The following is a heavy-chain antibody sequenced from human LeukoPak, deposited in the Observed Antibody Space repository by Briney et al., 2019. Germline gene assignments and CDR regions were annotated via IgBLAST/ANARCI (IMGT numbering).Heavy chain of an antibody. CDR3: ARDRSSGRGNYFDY. CDR1: GCSFTGYY. D-gene: IGHD6-19*01. J-gene: IGHJ4*02. V-gene: IGHV1-2*02. Sequence: ASVKVSCKASGCSFTGYYMHWVRQAPGQGLEWMGWINPDSGGTNNAQKFQDRVTMTRDTSITTAYMELSSLRSDDTAVYYCARDRSSGRGNYFDYWGQGTLVTVSS. CDR2: INPDSGGT.